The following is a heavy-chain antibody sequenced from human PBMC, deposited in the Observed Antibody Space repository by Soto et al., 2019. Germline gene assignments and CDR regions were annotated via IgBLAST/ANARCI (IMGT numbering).Heavy chain of an antibody. CDR2: ISGSGGST. D-gene: IGHD3-10*01. CDR1: GFTFSSYA. Sequence: PGGSLRLSCAASGFTFSSYAMSWVRQAPGKGLEWVSAISGSGGSTYYADSVKGRFTISRDNSKNTLYLQMNSLRAEDTAVYYCAKHYYGSGSYYPSNWFDPWGQGTLVTVSS. J-gene: IGHJ5*02. CDR3: AKHYYGSGSYYPSNWFDP. V-gene: IGHV3-23*01.